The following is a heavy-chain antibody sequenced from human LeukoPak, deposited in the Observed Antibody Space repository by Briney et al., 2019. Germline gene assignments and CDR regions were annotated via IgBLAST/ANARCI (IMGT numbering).Heavy chain of an antibody. D-gene: IGHD3-9*01. Sequence: PSETLSLTCAVYGGSFSGYYWSWIRQPPGKGLEWIGEINHSGSTNYNPSLKSRVTISVGTSKNQFSLKLSSVTAADTAVYYCARGKLRYFDWLWEFDYWGQGTLVTVSS. CDR1: GGSFSGYY. CDR3: ARGKLRYFDWLWEFDY. CDR2: INHSGST. J-gene: IGHJ4*02. V-gene: IGHV4-34*01.